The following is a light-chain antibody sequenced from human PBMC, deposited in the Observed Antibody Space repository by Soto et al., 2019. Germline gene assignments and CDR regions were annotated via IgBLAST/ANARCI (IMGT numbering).Light chain of an antibody. Sequence: QSVLTQPPSASGTPGQRVTISCSGSSSNIGSNYVYWYQQLPGTAPKLLIYRNNQRPSGVPDRFSGSKSGTSASLAISGLRSEDEADYYFASWDDRLMCYVFGTVTKLTVL. V-gene: IGLV1-47*01. CDR1: SSNIGSNY. CDR3: ASWDDRLMCYV. CDR2: RNN. J-gene: IGLJ1*01.